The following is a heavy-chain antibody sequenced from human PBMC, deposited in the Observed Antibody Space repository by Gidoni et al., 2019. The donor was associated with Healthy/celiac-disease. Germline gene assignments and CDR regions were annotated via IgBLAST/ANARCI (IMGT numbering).Heavy chain of an antibody. CDR3: TIGEIEYISSSSYYCMDV. CDR2: IGSQAYGGTT. Sequence: EVQLVEAGGGVVKQGRWLRLGWTAAGLSGGEEAMRWFRQAPGKGLGWVGFIGSQAYGGTTESSASVPGLFTISSADSTRFAYLHLPSLTSEATAVSSCTIGEIEYISSSSYYCMDVWGHGTTVTVSS. CDR1: GLSGGEEA. D-gene: IGHD6-6*01. V-gene: IGHV3-49*05. J-gene: IGHJ6*02.